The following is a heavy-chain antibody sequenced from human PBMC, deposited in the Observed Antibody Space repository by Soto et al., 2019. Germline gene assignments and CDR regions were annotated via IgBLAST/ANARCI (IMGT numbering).Heavy chain of an antibody. V-gene: IGHV4-59*01. J-gene: IGHJ3*02. CDR2: IYYIGRT. CDR1: GGSISDSY. CDR3: ARLSVRGWYDAFDI. D-gene: IGHD6-19*01. Sequence: QVQLQESGPGLVKPSETLSLTCTVSGGSISDSYWSWIRQPPGKGLEWIGYIYYIGRTNYNPSLNTRVTVSVDTSKNQFSLRLSSGTAADPAVYYCARLSVRGWYDAFDIWGQGTMVTVSS.